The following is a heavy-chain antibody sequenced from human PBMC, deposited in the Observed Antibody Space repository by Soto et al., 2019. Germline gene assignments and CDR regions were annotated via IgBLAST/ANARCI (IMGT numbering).Heavy chain of an antibody. CDR3: ARDGAVAGNTNFDY. J-gene: IGHJ4*02. V-gene: IGHV1-3*01. CDR2: INAGNGKT. D-gene: IGHD6-19*01. Sequence: QVQLVQSGAEVKKPGASVKVSCKASGYTFTNYAIHWVRQGPGQRLEWRGWINAGNGKTKYSQKFQGRVTITRDTSASTAYMELSSLRSEDTAVYYCARDGAVAGNTNFDYWGQGTLVTVSS. CDR1: GYTFTNYA.